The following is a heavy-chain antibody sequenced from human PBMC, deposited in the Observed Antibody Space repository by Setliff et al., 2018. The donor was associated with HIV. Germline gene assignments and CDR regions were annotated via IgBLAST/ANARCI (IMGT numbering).Heavy chain of an antibody. CDR1: GITLSNAW. J-gene: IGHJ5*02. CDR2: IKSINEGGTT. V-gene: IGHV3-15*05. Sequence: GGSLRLSCVTSGITLSNAWMSWVRQGPGKGLEWVGRIKSINEGGTTDYAAPVKGRFTISRDIFRNILYLQMHSLETEDTGMYFCVAGTAWGRGTLVTVSS. D-gene: IGHD6-13*01. CDR3: VAGTA.